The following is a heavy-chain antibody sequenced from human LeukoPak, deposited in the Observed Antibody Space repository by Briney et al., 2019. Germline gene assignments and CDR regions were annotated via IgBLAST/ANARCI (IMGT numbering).Heavy chain of an antibody. CDR3: ARVRSGHPSYNWFDP. V-gene: IGHV1-2*02. J-gene: IGHJ5*02. CDR1: GYTFTGYY. CDR2: INPNSGGT. D-gene: IGHD3-3*01. Sequence: ASVKVSCKASGYTFTGYYIHWVRQAPGQGLEWMGWINPNSGGTNYAQKFQGRVTMTRDTSISTAYMELSRLRSDDTAVYYCARVRSGHPSYNWFDPWGQGTLVTVSS.